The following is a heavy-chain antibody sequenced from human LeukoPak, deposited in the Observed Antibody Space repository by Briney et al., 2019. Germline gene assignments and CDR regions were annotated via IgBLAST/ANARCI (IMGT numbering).Heavy chain of an antibody. CDR3: ARDRGLDGSDQLDS. J-gene: IGHJ5*01. CDR1: GGSISSYH. CDR2: INSNGHT. V-gene: IGHV4-4*07. Sequence: SETLSLTCTASGGSISSYHWIWIRQPAGKGLEWIGRINSNGHTVYNPSLKSRATMSLDMTNNQFSLKLSSVTAADTAVYYCARDRGLDGSDQLDSWGPGTLVTVSS. D-gene: IGHD3-10*01.